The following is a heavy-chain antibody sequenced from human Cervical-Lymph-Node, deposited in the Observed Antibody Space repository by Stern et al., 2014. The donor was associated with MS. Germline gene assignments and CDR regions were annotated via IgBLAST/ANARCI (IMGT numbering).Heavy chain of an antibody. Sequence: QVTLKESGPALVKPTQTLTLTCTFSGFALSTSGMCVSWIRQPPGKALEWLARLDWDDDRSYSPSLKTRLTISKDTSKNQVVLTMTDMDPVDTATYYCARIKFGDYDYGMDVWGQGTTVTVSS. D-gene: IGHD3-16*01. CDR1: GFALSTSGMC. CDR2: LDWDDDR. CDR3: ARIKFGDYDYGMDV. V-gene: IGHV2-70*04. J-gene: IGHJ6*02.